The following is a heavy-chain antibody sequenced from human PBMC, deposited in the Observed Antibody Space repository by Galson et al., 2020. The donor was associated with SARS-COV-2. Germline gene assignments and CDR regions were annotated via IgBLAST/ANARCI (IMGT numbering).Heavy chain of an antibody. Sequence: SETLSLTCTVSGDSISSDYWSWLRQPPGKGLEWIGYLYNIGSSNYNPSLKGRVTISADTSNNQFSLKLASVTAADTAVYYCAKLPGDSDYWGQGTLVTVSS. J-gene: IGHJ4*02. V-gene: IGHV4-4*09. CDR1: GDSISSDY. CDR3: AKLPGDSDY. CDR2: LYNIGSS.